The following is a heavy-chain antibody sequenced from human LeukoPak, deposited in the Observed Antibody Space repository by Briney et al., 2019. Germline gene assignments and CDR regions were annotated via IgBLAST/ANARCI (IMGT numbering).Heavy chain of an antibody. Sequence: GGSLRLSCAASGFTFSSYEMNWVRQAPGKGLEWVSYISSSGSTIYYADPVKGRFTISRDNAKNSLFLQMNSLRAEDTAVYYCAREPPYSNSWTDLDSWGQGTLVTVSS. CDR3: AREPPYSNSWTDLDS. CDR1: GFTFSSYE. D-gene: IGHD6-13*01. V-gene: IGHV3-48*03. CDR2: ISSSGSTI. J-gene: IGHJ4*02.